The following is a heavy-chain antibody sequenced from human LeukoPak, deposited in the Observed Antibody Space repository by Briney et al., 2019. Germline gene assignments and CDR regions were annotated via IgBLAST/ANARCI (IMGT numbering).Heavy chain of an antibody. Sequence: GGSLRLSCAASGFTFSSYAMSWVRQAPGKGLEWVSAISGSGGSTYYADSVKGRFTISRDNSKNTLYLQMNSLRAEDTAVYYYAKEYYDFWSGYPHDYWGQGTLVTVSS. D-gene: IGHD3-3*01. CDR2: ISGSGGST. CDR1: GFTFSSYA. CDR3: AKEYYDFWSGYPHDY. V-gene: IGHV3-23*01. J-gene: IGHJ4*02.